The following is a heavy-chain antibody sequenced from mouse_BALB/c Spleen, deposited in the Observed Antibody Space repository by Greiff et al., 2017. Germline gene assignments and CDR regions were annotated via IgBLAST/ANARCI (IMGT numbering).Heavy chain of an antibody. J-gene: IGHJ1*01. CDR3: ATPPGGYFDV. CDR1: GYTFTSYT. CDR2: INPSSGYT. Sequence: VHLVESAAELARPGASVKMSCKASGYTFTSYTMHWVKQRPGQGLEWIGYINPSSGYTEYNQKFKDKTTLTADKSSSTAYMQLSSLTSEDSAVYYCATPPGGYFDVWGAGTTVTVSS. V-gene: IGHV1-4*02.